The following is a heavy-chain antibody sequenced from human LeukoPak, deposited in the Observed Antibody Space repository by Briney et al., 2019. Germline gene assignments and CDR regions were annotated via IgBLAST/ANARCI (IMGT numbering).Heavy chain of an antibody. Sequence: SETLSLTCTVSGGSISSSSYYWGWIRQPPGKGLEWIGSIYYSGSTYYNPSLKSRVTISVDTSKNQFSLKLSSVTAADTAVYYCARLPSVAEVYYYYYMDVWGKGTTVTVSS. CDR1: GGSISSSSYY. CDR3: ARLPSVAEVYYYYYMDV. CDR2: IYYSGST. V-gene: IGHV4-39*01. D-gene: IGHD6-19*01. J-gene: IGHJ6*03.